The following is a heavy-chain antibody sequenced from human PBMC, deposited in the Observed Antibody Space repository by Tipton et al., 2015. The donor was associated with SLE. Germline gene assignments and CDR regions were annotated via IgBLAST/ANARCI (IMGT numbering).Heavy chain of an antibody. V-gene: IGHV4-59*12. Sequence: TLSLTCTVSGGSISSYYWSWIRQPPGKGLEWIGYIYYSGSTNYNPSLKSRVTISVDTSKNQFSLKLSSVTAADTAVYYCARGYSSSWNYYYGMDVWGQGTTVTVSS. D-gene: IGHD6-13*01. CDR2: IYYSGST. CDR1: GGSISSYY. J-gene: IGHJ6*02. CDR3: ARGYSSSWNYYYGMDV.